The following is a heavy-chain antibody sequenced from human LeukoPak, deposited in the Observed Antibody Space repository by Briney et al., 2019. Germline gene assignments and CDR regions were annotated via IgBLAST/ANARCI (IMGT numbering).Heavy chain of an antibody. Sequence: ASVKVSCKASGGTFSSYAISWVRQAPGQGLEWMGGIIPIFGTANYAQKFQGRVTMTRNTSISTAYMELSSLRSEDTAVYYCARGDVAAAGSWGQGTLVTVSS. CDR2: IIPIFGTA. CDR1: GGTFSSYA. D-gene: IGHD6-13*01. CDR3: ARGDVAAAGS. J-gene: IGHJ4*02. V-gene: IGHV1-69*05.